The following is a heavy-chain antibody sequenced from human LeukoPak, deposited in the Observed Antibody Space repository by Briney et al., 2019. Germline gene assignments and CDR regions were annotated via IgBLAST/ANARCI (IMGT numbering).Heavy chain of an antibody. Sequence: GGSLRLSCAASGFTFSSYSMNWVRQSPGKGLEWVSSISSSSNYIYYADSVKGRFTISRDSAKNSLYLQMDSLRAEDTAVYYCARGTYYDSSGYIYWGQGTLVTVSS. V-gene: IGHV3-21*01. J-gene: IGHJ4*02. D-gene: IGHD3-22*01. CDR2: ISSSSNYI. CDR3: ARGTYYDSSGYIY. CDR1: GFTFSSYS.